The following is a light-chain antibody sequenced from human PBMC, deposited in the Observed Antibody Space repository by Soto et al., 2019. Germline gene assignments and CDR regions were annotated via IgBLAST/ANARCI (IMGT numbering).Light chain of an antibody. J-gene: IGLJ2*01. Sequence: QSVLTQPPSVSAAPGQKVTISCSGSSSNIGYNYVSWYQQLPGTAPKLLIYDNNKRPSGIPDRFSGSKSGTSATLGITGLQTGDEADYYCGTWDNSLSAVVFGGGTQLTV. V-gene: IGLV1-51*01. CDR1: SSNIGYNY. CDR2: DNN. CDR3: GTWDNSLSAVV.